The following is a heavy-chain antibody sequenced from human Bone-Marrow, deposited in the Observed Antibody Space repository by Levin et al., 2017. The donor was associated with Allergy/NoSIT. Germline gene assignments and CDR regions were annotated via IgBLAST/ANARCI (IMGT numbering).Heavy chain of an antibody. J-gene: IGHJ5*02. D-gene: IGHD2-21*02. Sequence: SETLSLTCVVYGGSFSDYYWNWIRQPPGKGLEWIGEINHRGDTNYNPSLESRVTISLDRPNNQFSLKIQSVTAADTAVHHCVRGLSWGDFHDFGHWGQGILATVSS. V-gene: IGHV4-34*01. CDR3: VRGLSWGDFHDFGH. CDR1: GGSFSDYY. CDR2: INHRGDT.